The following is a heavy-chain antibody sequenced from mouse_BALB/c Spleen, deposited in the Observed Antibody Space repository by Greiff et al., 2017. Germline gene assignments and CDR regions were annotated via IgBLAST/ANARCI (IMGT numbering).Heavy chain of an antibody. CDR1: GFSLTSYG. Sequence: QVQLKESGPGLVQPSQSLSITCTVSGFSLTSYGVHWVRQSPGKGLEWLGVIWSGGSTDYNAAFISRLSISKDNSKSQVFFKMNSLQANDTAIYYCARNSAYYRYPWFAYWGQGTLVTVSA. V-gene: IGHV2-2*02. CDR2: IWSGGST. CDR3: ARNSAYYRYPWFAY. D-gene: IGHD2-14*01. J-gene: IGHJ3*01.